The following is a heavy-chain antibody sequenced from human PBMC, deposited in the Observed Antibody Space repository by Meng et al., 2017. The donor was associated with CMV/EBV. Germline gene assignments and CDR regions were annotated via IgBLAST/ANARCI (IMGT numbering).Heavy chain of an antibody. CDR2: INSDGSST. D-gene: IGHD3-3*01. CDR1: SYW. CDR3: AREDVLRFLEWLSGRQPPDY. V-gene: IGHV3-74*01. J-gene: IGHJ4*02. Sequence: SYWIGWVRQAPGKGLVWVSRINSDGSSTSYADSVKGRFTISRDNAKNTLYLQMNSLRAEDTAVYYCAREDVLRFLEWLSGRQPPDYWGQGTLVTVSS.